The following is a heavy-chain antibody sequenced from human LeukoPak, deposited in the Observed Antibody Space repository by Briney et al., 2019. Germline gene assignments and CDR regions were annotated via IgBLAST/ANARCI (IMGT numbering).Heavy chain of an antibody. V-gene: IGHV3-21*01. D-gene: IGHD4-17*01. CDR1: GFTFSSDG. CDR2: VSIGGSFI. CDR3: ARNKINTVTTGWYFDL. J-gene: IGHJ2*01. Sequence: PGGSLRVSCAASGFTFSSDGMNCVRQAPGKGLEWVSIVSIGGSFIYYADSVKGRFTISRDDAKNSLYLQMNSLTAEDTAEYYCARNKINTVTTGWYFDLWGRGTLVSVPS.